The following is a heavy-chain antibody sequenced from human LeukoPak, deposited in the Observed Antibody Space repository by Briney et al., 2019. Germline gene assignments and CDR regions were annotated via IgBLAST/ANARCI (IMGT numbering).Heavy chain of an antibody. CDR2: ISSSSSYI. CDR3: ARAGSAAAYFDY. CDR1: GFTFSSYS. D-gene: IGHD6-25*01. Sequence: PGGSLRLSCAASGFTFSSYSMNWVRQAPGKGLEWVSSISSSSSYIYYADSVKGRFTISRDNAKNSLYLQMNSLRAEDTAVYYCARAGSAAAYFDYWGQGTLVTVSS. J-gene: IGHJ4*02. V-gene: IGHV3-21*01.